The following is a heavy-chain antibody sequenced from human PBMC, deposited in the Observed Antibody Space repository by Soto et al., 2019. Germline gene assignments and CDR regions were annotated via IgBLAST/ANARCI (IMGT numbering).Heavy chain of an antibody. CDR3: ARHSDKYVSSWYGLGY. J-gene: IGHJ4*02. CDR1: GDSFTIDSYY. V-gene: IGHV4-39*01. Sequence: QLQLQESGPGLVKPSEPLSLTCTVSGDSFTIDSYYWAWIRQPPGKGLEWLGTISHSGTTFHNPSLKSRLTMSVDTSKNQFSLNLRSVTAADTALYYCARHSDKYVSSWYGLGYWGQGTLVTVSS. CDR2: ISHSGTT. D-gene: IGHD6-13*01.